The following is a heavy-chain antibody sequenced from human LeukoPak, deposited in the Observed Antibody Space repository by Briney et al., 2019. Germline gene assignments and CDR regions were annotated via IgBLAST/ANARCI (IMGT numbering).Heavy chain of an antibody. CDR2: ISGSGGST. V-gene: IGHV3-23*01. J-gene: IGHJ5*02. D-gene: IGHD3-3*01. CDR1: GFTFSSYA. CDR3: AKPSSIFGVVNWFDP. Sequence: GGSLRLSCAASGFTFSSYAMSWVRQAPGKGLEWVSAISGSGGSTYYADSVKGRFTISRDNSKNTLYLQMNSLRAEDTAVYYCAKPSSIFGVVNWFDPWGQGTLVTVSS.